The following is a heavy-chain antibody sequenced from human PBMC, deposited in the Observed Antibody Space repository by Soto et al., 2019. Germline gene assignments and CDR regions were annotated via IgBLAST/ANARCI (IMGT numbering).Heavy chain of an antibody. CDR2: IQSGGPT. CDR1: GFTVSSKY. Sequence: EVQLVESGGGLVQPGGSLRLSCAASGFTVSSKYMSWVRQAPGKGLEWVSLIQSGGPTYYADSVKGRFTIXRDTSENTXXXXXXXXXXXXXXXXXXXRDDVLCDGGRCYGVPLDVWGKGTTVTVSS. V-gene: IGHV3-66*01. J-gene: IGHJ6*04. D-gene: IGHD2-15*01. CDR3: XRDDVLCDGGRCYGVPLDV.